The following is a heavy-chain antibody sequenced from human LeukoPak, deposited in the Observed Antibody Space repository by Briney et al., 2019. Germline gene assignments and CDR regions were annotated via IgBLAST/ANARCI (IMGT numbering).Heavy chain of an antibody. J-gene: IGHJ4*02. D-gene: IGHD6-25*01. Sequence: ASVKVSCKASGYTFTGYYMHWVRQAPGQGLEWMGWVNPNSGGTNYAQKFQGRVTMTGDTSISTAYMELSRLSSDDTAVYYCARVRYSAATSGRIYYYFDYWGQGTLVTVSS. CDR2: VNPNSGGT. CDR3: ARVRYSAATSGRIYYYFDY. V-gene: IGHV1-2*02. CDR1: GYTFTGYY.